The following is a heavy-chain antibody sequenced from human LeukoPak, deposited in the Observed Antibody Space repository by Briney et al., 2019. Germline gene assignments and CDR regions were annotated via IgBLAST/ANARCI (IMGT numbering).Heavy chain of an antibody. Sequence: SETLSLTCTVSGASISSYYWSWIRQPAGKGLEWIGRIYTSGRTNYNPSLKSRVTMSVDTSKNQFSLKLSSVTAADTAVYYCAREKTMVRGVMNYWGQGTLVTVSS. CDR3: AREKTMVRGVMNY. CDR2: IYTSGRT. CDR1: GASISSYY. J-gene: IGHJ4*02. V-gene: IGHV4-4*07. D-gene: IGHD3-10*01.